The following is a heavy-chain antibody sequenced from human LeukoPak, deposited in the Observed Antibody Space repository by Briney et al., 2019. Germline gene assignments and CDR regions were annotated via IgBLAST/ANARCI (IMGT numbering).Heavy chain of an antibody. J-gene: IGHJ4*02. V-gene: IGHV4-39*01. CDR2: IYYSGST. D-gene: IGHD3-3*01. Sequence: SETLSLTCTVSGGSISSSSYYWGWIRQPPGKGLEWIGSIYYSGSTYYNPSLKSRVTISVDTSKNQFSLKLSSVTAADTAVYYCARALYDDFWSGYYFDYWGQGTLVTVSS. CDR3: ARALYDDFWSGYYFDY. CDR1: GGSISSSSYY.